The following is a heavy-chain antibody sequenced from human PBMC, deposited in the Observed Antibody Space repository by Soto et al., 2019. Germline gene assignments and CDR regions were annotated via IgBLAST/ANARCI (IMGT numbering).Heavy chain of an antibody. V-gene: IGHV3-23*01. Sequence: VGSLRLSCADSGFSFSTYSMSWVRQTPGKGLEWVSAITATGDRTYYADSVTGRFTISRDNSKKTHYLQWSSLKASDTAMYYCARLKVPSPSGYSYGHNWFDPWGQGTLVTVSS. CDR2: ITATGDRT. J-gene: IGHJ5*02. CDR1: GFSFSTYS. CDR3: ARLKVPSPSGYSYGHNWFDP. D-gene: IGHD5-18*01.